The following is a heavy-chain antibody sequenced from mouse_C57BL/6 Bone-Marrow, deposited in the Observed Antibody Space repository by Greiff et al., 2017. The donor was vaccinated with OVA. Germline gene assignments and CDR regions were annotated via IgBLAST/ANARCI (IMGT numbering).Heavy chain of an antibody. Sequence: GGGLVQPKGSLKLSCAASGFSFNTYAMNWVRQAPGKGLEWVARIRSKSNNYATYYADSVKDRFTISRDDSESMLYLQMNNLKTEDTAMYYCVRLGGRDAMDYWGQGTSVTVSS. J-gene: IGHJ4*01. CDR2: IRSKSNNYAT. CDR3: VRLGGRDAMDY. CDR1: GFSFNTYA. V-gene: IGHV10-1*01.